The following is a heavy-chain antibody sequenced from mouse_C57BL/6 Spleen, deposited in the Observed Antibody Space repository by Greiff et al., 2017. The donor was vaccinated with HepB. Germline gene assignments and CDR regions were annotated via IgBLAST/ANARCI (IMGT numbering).Heavy chain of an antibody. CDR1: GYSFTGYF. D-gene: IGHD1-1*01. J-gene: IGHJ2*01. CDR2: INPYNGDT. CDR3: AMCYYYGTSYYFDY. Sequence: VQLKQSGPELVKPGDSVKISCKASGYSFTGYFMNWVMQSHGKSLEWIGRINPYNGDTFYNQKFKGKATVTVDKSSSTAHMELRSLTSEDSAVYYCAMCYYYGTSYYFDYWGQGTTLTVSS. V-gene: IGHV1-20*01.